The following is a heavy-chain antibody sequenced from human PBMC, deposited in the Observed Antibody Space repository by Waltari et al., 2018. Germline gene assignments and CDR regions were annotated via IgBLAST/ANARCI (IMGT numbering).Heavy chain of an antibody. D-gene: IGHD2-15*01. CDR3: AHSPGYCSGGSCYPTHYFDY. CDR2: IYWTDDK. Sequence: QITLKESGPTLVKPTQTLTLTCTFSGFSLSTSGVGVGWIRQPPGKALEWLALIYWTDDKRYSPSLKSRLIITTDTSKNQVVLTMTNMDPVDTATYYCAHSPGYCSGGSCYPTHYFDYWGQGTLVTVSS. J-gene: IGHJ4*02. V-gene: IGHV2-5*01. CDR1: GFSLSTSGVG.